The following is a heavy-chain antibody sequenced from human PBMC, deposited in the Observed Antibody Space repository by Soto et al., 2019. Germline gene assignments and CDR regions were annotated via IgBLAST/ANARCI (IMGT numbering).Heavy chain of an antibody. CDR1: GFSLSTRDVG. V-gene: IGHV2-5*02. CDR3: AHCRGGVASF. D-gene: IGHD2-2*01. CDR2: VYWDDSK. Sequence: QITLNESGPTLVKPTQTLTLTCTFSGFSLSTRDVGVGWIRQPPGEALEWLGVVYWDDSKTYSPSLEGRLTITKDTSKTQGVLRMTKMDPVDTATYFCAHCRGGVASFWGQGTLVTVSS. J-gene: IGHJ4*02.